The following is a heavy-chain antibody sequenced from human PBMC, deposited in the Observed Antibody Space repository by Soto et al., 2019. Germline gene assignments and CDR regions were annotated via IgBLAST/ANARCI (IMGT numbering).Heavy chain of an antibody. CDR3: ARLVLRFLEGPHHDVYYYYYYMDV. V-gene: IGHV1-18*01. Sequence: ASVNVSCKASGYTFTSYGISLVRQAPGQGLEWMGWISAYNGNTNYAQKLQGRVTMTTDTSTSTAYMELRSLRSDDTAVYYCARLVLRFLEGPHHDVYYYYYYMDVWGKGTTVTVSS. J-gene: IGHJ6*03. CDR1: GYTFTSYG. CDR2: ISAYNGNT. D-gene: IGHD3-3*01.